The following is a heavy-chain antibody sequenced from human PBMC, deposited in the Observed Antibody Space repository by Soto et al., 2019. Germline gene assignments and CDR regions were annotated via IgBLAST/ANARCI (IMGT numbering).Heavy chain of an antibody. D-gene: IGHD6-13*01. CDR1: GGSFSGYY. Sequence: SETLSLTCAVYGGSFSGYYWSWIRQPPGKGLEWIGEINHSGSTNYNPSLKSRVTISVDTSKNQFSLKLSSVTAADTAVYYCARRRAVGYSSSWYYWGQGTLVTVSS. V-gene: IGHV4-34*01. CDR3: ARRRAVGYSSSWYY. J-gene: IGHJ4*02. CDR2: INHSGST.